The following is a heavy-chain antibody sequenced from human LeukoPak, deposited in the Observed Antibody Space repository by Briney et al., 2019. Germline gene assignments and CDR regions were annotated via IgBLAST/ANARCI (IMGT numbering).Heavy chain of an antibody. D-gene: IGHD5-12*01. Sequence: GGSLRLSCAASGFTFSSYGMHWVRQAPGKGLEWVAVISYDGSNKYYADSVKGQFTISRDNSKNTLYLQMNSLRAEDTAVYYCAKDQGYSGYDWGGFDYWGQGTLVTVSS. CDR2: ISYDGSNK. CDR3: AKDQGYSGYDWGGFDY. V-gene: IGHV3-30*18. J-gene: IGHJ4*02. CDR1: GFTFSSYG.